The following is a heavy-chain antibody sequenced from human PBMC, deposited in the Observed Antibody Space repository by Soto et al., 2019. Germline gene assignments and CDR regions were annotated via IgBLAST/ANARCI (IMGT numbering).Heavy chain of an antibody. Sequence: GGSLRLSCAASGFTFTSYSMNWVRQAPGQGLEWVSYITSKSTTIKYADSVKGRFTVSRDNAKNSLYLQLNSLRDEDTAVYYCAREMGACSDSSCYPGPYDSWGQGTLVTISS. V-gene: IGHV3-48*02. D-gene: IGHD2-2*01. CDR2: ITSKSTTI. CDR3: AREMGACSDSSCYPGPYDS. J-gene: IGHJ4*02. CDR1: GFTFTSYS.